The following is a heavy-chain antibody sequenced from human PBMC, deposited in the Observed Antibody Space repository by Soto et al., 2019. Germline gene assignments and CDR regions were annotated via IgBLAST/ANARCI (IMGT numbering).Heavy chain of an antibody. CDR2: ISSSSRYI. D-gene: IGHD5-12*01. J-gene: IGHJ3*02. CDR3: ARDLVATTPQGDAFDI. CDR1: GFTFSDYS. V-gene: IGHV3-21*01. Sequence: RGSLRLSCAASGFTFSDYSMTWVRRAPGKGLEWVSSISSSSRYIYYSDSLKGRFTISRDNAKNSLYLQMNSLRAEDTAVYYCARDLVATTPQGDAFDIWGQGTMVTVSS.